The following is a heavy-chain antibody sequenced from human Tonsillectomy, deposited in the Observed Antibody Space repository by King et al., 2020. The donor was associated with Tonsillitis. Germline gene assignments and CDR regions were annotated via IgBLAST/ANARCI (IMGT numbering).Heavy chain of an antibody. V-gene: IGHV3-48*01. J-gene: IGHJ4*02. CDR1: GFTFSTYS. D-gene: IGHD3-10*02. CDR3: ARDSPSNYCVDY. Sequence: VQLVESGGGLVQPGGSLRLSCAASGFTFSTYSMNWVRQAPGKGLEWVSYISSSSSAIYYADSVKGRFTISRDNARNSLYLQMNSLRAEDTAVYSCARDSPSNYCVDYWGQGTLVTVSS. CDR2: ISSSSSAI.